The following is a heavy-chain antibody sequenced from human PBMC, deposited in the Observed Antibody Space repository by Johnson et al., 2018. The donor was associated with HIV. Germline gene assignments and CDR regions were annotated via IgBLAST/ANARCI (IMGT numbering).Heavy chain of an antibody. D-gene: IGHD1-26*01. CDR2: ISYDGSNK. CDR3: ARDLARRGGAAFDI. Sequence: VQPGRSLRLSCAASGFTVSSNYMSWVRQAPGKGLEWVAVISYDGSNKYYADSVKGRFTISRDNSKNTLHLQMNSLRPEDTAVYYCARDLARRGGAAFDIWGQGTMVTVSS. CDR1: GFTVSSNY. J-gene: IGHJ3*02. V-gene: IGHV3-30*14.